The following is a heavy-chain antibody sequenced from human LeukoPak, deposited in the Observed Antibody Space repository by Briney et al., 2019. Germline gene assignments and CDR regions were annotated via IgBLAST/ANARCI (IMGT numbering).Heavy chain of an antibody. D-gene: IGHD6-13*01. CDR1: GFTFSSYS. Sequence: GGSLRLSCAASGFTFSSYSMNWVRQAPGKGLEWVSSISSSSSYIYYADSVKGRFTISRNNAKNSLYLQMNSLRAEDTAVYYRASWDSSSPRPMDVWGQGTTVTVSS. J-gene: IGHJ6*02. CDR3: ASWDSSSPRPMDV. V-gene: IGHV3-21*01. CDR2: ISSSSSYI.